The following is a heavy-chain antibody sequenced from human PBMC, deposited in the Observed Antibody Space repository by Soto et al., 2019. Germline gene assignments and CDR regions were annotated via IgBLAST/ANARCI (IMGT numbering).Heavy chain of an antibody. D-gene: IGHD6-6*01. CDR3: ARDAYSSSSLGMDV. CDR2: ISYDGSNK. V-gene: IGHV3-30-3*01. Sequence: LRLSCAASGFTFSSYAMHWVRQAPGKGLEWVAVISYDGSNKYYADSVKGRFTISRDNSKNTLYLQMNSLRAEDTAVYYCARDAYSSSSLGMDVWGQGTTVTVSS. CDR1: GFTFSSYA. J-gene: IGHJ6*02.